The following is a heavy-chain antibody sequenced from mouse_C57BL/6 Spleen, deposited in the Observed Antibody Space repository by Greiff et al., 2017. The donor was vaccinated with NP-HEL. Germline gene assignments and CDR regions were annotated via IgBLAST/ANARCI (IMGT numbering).Heavy chain of an antibody. D-gene: IGHD2-10*02. CDR2: ISDGGSYT. Sequence: EVQRVESGGGLVKPGGSLKLSCAASGFTFSSYAMSWVHQTPEKRLEWVATISDGGSYTYYPDNVKGRFTISRDNAKNNRYLQMSHLKSEDTAMYDCAIGYGNGAMDYWSQGTSVTVAS. CDR3: AIGYGNGAMDY. J-gene: IGHJ4*01. CDR1: GFTFSSYA. V-gene: IGHV5-4*01.